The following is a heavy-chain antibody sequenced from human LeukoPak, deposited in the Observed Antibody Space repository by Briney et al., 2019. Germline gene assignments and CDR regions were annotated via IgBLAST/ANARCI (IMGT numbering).Heavy chain of an antibody. V-gene: IGHV3-30*02. D-gene: IGHD5-24*01. CDR3: ARDLPGQWLQHDY. CDR2: IRYDGSDKHG. J-gene: IGHJ4*02. Sequence: PGGSLRLSCVGSGFTFSSHGMHWVRQAPGKGLEWVAYIRYDGSDKHGYYADSVKGRFTISRDNSKSTLYLQMNSLRAEDTAVYYCARDLPGQWLQHDYWGQGTLVTVSS. CDR1: GFTFSSHG.